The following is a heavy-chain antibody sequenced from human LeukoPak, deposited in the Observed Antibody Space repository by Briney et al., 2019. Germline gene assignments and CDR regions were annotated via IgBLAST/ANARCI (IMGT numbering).Heavy chain of an antibody. J-gene: IGHJ4*02. Sequence: GGSLRLSCAASGFTFSNYAMSWVRQAPGKGLEWVSAISGSGDNTYYADSVKGRFTISRDNSKNSLYLQMNSLRTEDTALYYCAKDISRSGSYSGGIDYWGQGTLVTVSS. CDR2: ISGSGDNT. CDR3: AKDISRSGSYSGGIDY. CDR1: GFTFSNYA. V-gene: IGHV3-23*01. D-gene: IGHD1-26*01.